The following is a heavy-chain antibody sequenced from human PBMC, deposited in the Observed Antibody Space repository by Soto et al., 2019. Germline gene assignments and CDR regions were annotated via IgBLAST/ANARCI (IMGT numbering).Heavy chain of an antibody. CDR2: IYYSGST. Sequence: TLSLTCTVSDGSISGGGYYWSWIRQHPGKGLEWIGYIYYSGSTYYNPSLKSRVTISVDTSKNQFSLKLSSVTAADTAVYYCERGFRFLEWFESYWGQGTLVPVSS. J-gene: IGHJ1*01. V-gene: IGHV4-31*03. D-gene: IGHD3-3*01. CDR1: DGSISGGGYY. CDR3: ERGFRFLEWFESY.